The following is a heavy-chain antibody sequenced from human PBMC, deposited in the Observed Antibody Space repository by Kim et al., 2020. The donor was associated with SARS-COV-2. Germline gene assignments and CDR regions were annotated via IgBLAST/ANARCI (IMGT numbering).Heavy chain of an antibody. D-gene: IGHD2-2*01. CDR2: INPGNGNT. V-gene: IGHV1-3*01. Sequence: ASVKVSCKASGYTFTNYAMHCVRQAPGQRLEWMGWINPGNGNTKYSQNFQGRVTITRDTSANTAYLELSSLRSEDTAVYYCAIEFSASTFDYWGQGTLVT. CDR1: GYTFTNYA. J-gene: IGHJ4*02. CDR3: AIEFSASTFDY.